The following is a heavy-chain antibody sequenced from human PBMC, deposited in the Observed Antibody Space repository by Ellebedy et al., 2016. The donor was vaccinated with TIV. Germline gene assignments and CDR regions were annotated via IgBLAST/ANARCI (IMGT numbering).Heavy chain of an antibody. J-gene: IGHJ4*02. CDR1: GHSFTDFW. CDR2: IYPGDSNT. CDR3: ARHGPGYCSGGSCYSPDY. Sequence: PGGSLRLSCKDSGHSFTDFWIGWVRQMPGKGLEWMGIIYPGDSNTRYRPPFQGQVTISADKYTSTAYLQWSSLKASDTAMYYCARHGPGYCSGGSCYSPDYWGQGTLVTVSS. V-gene: IGHV5-51*01. D-gene: IGHD2-15*01.